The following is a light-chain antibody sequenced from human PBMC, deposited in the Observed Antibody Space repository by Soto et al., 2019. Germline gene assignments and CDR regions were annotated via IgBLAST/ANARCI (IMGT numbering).Light chain of an antibody. Sequence: DIQMTQSPSSLSASVGDRVTITCRASQSISSSLNWYQQKLGKAPRLLIYAASTLQSGLPSRFSGSGSGTDFTLTISNLQPEDFATYYCQQSYSTFWTFGQGTKVDIK. J-gene: IGKJ1*01. CDR2: AAS. CDR3: QQSYSTFWT. CDR1: QSISSS. V-gene: IGKV1-39*01.